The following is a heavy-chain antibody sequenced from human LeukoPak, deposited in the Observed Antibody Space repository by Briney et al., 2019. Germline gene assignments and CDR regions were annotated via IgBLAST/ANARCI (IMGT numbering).Heavy chain of an antibody. CDR3: ARDKGSSTFGAYYYYMDV. V-gene: IGHV1-18*01. D-gene: IGHD2-2*01. J-gene: IGHJ6*03. Sequence: ASVKVSCKASGYTFTSYGISWVRQAPGQGLEWMGWISAYNGNTNYAQKLQGRVTMTTDTSTSTAYMELRSLRSDDTAVYYCARDKGSSTFGAYYYYMDVWGKGTTVTVSS. CDR2: ISAYNGNT. CDR1: GYTFTSYG.